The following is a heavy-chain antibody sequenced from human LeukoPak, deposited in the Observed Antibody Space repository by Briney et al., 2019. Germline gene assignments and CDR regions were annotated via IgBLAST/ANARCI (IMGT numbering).Heavy chain of an antibody. CDR1: GGSISSGGYS. CDR2: IYRSGNT. Sequence: ASQTLSLTCAVSGGSISSGGYSWSWIRQPPGKALEWIGEIYRSGNTNCNPSLKSRVTMSVDKSENQFSLKLNSVTAADTALYYCARTPRGGNSAFDTWGQGTLVTVSS. CDR3: ARTPRGGNSAFDT. J-gene: IGHJ4*02. V-gene: IGHV4-30-2*01. D-gene: IGHD4-23*01.